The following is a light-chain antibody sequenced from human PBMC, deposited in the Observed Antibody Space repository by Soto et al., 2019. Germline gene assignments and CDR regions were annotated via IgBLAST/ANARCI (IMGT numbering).Light chain of an antibody. CDR3: SSYTSSSTLYV. Sequence: QSALTQPASVSGSPGQSITISCTGTSSDVGGYNYVSWYQQHPGKDPKLMIYDVSNRPSGVSNRFSGSKSGNTASLNISGLQAEDEADYYCSSYTSSSTLYVFGTGTKLTVL. J-gene: IGLJ1*01. CDR1: SSDVGGYNY. CDR2: DVS. V-gene: IGLV2-14*01.